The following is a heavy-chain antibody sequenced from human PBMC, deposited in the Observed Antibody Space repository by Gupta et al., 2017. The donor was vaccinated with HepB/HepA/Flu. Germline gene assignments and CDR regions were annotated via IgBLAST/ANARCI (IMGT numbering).Heavy chain of an antibody. CDR1: GFSLSAYG. CDR2: ISVNSATT. V-gene: IGHV3-23*01. Sequence: EVKLLESGGALVQPGESLKLSCDVSGFSLSAYGMTWVRQAPGKGLEWVSDISVNSATTHYAESVKGRFFISRDNSKNTLYLEMNSLRAEDTATYYCATMWGALDLWGQGTLVTVSS. J-gene: IGHJ5*02. CDR3: ATMWGALDL. D-gene: IGHD1-26*01.